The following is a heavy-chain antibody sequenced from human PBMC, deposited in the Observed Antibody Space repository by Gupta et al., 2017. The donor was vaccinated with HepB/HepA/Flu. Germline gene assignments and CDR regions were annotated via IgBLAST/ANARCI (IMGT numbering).Heavy chain of an antibody. CDR1: GGTFRRLA. Sequence: QVQLVQSGAEVKRPGSSVKVSCKASGGTFRRLAISWVRQAPGQGLEWMGGIIPIFGTTKYIEKFQGRVTITADESTSTAYMELKGLRSEDTAVYYCASIAAAGYYYMDVWGNGTSVTLSS. CDR2: IIPIFGTT. V-gene: IGHV1-69*01. J-gene: IGHJ6*03. CDR3: ASIAAAGYYYMDV. D-gene: IGHD6-13*01.